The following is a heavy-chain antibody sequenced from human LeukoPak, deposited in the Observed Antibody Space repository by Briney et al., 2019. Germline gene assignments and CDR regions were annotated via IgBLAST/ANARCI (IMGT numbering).Heavy chain of an antibody. Sequence: PRGSLRLSCAASGFTFSSYGMHWVRQAPGKGLEWVAVIWYDGSNKYYADSVKGRFTISRDNSKNTLFLQMNSLRAEDTAVYYCARDPDDYGDYSYFDYWGQGTLVTVSS. CDR3: ARDPDDYGDYSYFDY. V-gene: IGHV3-33*01. D-gene: IGHD4-17*01. J-gene: IGHJ4*02. CDR2: IWYDGSNK. CDR1: GFTFSSYG.